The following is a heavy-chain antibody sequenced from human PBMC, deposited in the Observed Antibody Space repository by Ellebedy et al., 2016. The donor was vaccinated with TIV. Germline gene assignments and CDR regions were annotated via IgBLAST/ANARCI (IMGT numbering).Heavy chain of an antibody. J-gene: IGHJ6*02. D-gene: IGHD5-18*01. V-gene: IGHV3-30*18. CDR1: GFTFSSYA. CDR2: ISYDGSNK. Sequence: GGSLRLXXAASGFTFSSYAMHWVRQAPGKGLEWVAVISYDGSNKYYADSVKGRFTISRDNSKNTRYLQMNSLRAEDTAVYYCVKNSGYSYGTDYYYYYGMDVWGQGTTVTVSS. CDR3: VKNSGYSYGTDYYYYYGMDV.